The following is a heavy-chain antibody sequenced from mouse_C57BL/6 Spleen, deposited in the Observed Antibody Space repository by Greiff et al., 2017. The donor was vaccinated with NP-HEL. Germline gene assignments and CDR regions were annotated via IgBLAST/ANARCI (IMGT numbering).Heavy chain of an antibody. D-gene: IGHD2-1*01. J-gene: IGHJ4*01. CDR1: GYTFTSYW. CDR3: ASGIYYGNYPRAMDY. Sequence: VQLQQPGAELVMPGASVKLSCKASGYTFTSYWMHWVKQRPGQGLEWIGEIDPSDSYTNYNQKFKGKSTLTVDKSSSTAYMQLSSLTSEDSAVYYCASGIYYGNYPRAMDYWGQGTSVTVSS. V-gene: IGHV1-69*01. CDR2: IDPSDSYT.